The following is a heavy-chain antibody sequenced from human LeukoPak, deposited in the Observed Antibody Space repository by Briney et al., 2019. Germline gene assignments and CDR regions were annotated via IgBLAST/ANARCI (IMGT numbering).Heavy chain of an antibody. CDR2: ISSSGSTI. Sequence: GGSLRLSCAASGFTFSDYYMSWIRQAPGKGLEWVSYISSSGSTIYYADSVKGRFTISRDNAKNSLYLQMNSLRAEDTAVYYCARDYRNTAMVRGYYYYYMDVWGKGTTVTISS. J-gene: IGHJ6*03. V-gene: IGHV3-11*01. D-gene: IGHD5-18*01. CDR3: ARDYRNTAMVRGYYYYYMDV. CDR1: GFTFSDYY.